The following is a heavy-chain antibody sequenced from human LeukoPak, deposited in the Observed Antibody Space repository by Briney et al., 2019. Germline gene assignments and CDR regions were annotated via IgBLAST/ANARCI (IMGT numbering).Heavy chain of an antibody. D-gene: IGHD6-6*01. CDR2: INPNSGGT. CDR3: ARDLPSSSPPGGDP. J-gene: IGHJ5*02. CDR1: GYTFTGYY. Sequence: ASVKVSFKASGYTFTGYYMHWARQAPGQGLEWMGWINPNSGGTNYAQKFQGRVTMTRDTYISTAYMELSRLRSDDTAVYYCARDLPSSSPPGGDPWGQGTLVTVSS. V-gene: IGHV1-2*02.